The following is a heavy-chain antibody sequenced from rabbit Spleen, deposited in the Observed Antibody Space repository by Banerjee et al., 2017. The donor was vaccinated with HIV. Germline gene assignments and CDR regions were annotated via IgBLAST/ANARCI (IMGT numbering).Heavy chain of an antibody. CDR1: GFSFSRLYY. Sequence: QSLEESGGDLVKPGASLTLTCTASGFSFSRLYYMCWVRQAPGKGLEWIACIYAGSSGSTYYASWAKGRFTISKTSSTTVTLQMTSLTAADTATYFCARDTGTSFSTYGMDLWGPGTLVTVS. V-gene: IGHV1S40*01. D-gene: IGHD8-1*01. CDR3: ARDTGTSFSTYGMDL. J-gene: IGHJ6*01. CDR2: IYAGSSGST.